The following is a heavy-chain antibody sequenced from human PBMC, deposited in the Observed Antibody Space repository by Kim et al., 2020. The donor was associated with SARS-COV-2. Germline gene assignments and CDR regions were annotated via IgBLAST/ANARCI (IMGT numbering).Heavy chain of an antibody. CDR2: ISSSSSYT. Sequence: GGSLRLSCAASGFTFSDYYMSWIRQAPGKGLEWVSYISSSSSYTNYADSVKGRFTISRDNAKNSLYLQMNSLRAEDTAVYYCARDHDYYDSSGYIYDYWGQGTLVTVSS. J-gene: IGHJ4*02. CDR3: ARDHDYYDSSGYIYDY. V-gene: IGHV3-11*05. D-gene: IGHD3-22*01. CDR1: GFTFSDYY.